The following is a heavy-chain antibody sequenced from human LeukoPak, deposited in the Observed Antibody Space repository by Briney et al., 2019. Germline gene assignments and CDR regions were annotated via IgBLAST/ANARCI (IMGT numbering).Heavy chain of an antibody. CDR1: GFAVNTYY. Sequence: GGSLRLSCAASGFAVNTYYMSSIRQAPGKGLEWVSMINTGGSTRYADSVKGRFTISRDNSKNTVYLQMNSLRADDTALYYCSRESSQSHASDIWGQGTMVTVSS. CDR3: SRESSQSHASDI. V-gene: IGHV3-53*01. CDR2: INTGGST. D-gene: IGHD6-19*01. J-gene: IGHJ3*02.